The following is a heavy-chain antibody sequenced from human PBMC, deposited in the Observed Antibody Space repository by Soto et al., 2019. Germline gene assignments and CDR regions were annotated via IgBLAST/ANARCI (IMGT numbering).Heavy chain of an antibody. CDR1: GGSISSSSYY. V-gene: IGHV4-39*01. Sequence: QLQLQESGPGLVKPSETLSLTCTVSGGSISSSSYYWGWIRQPPGKGLEWIGSIYYSGSTYYNPSLKRRGPTAADTFQNQFPLKLSPVTAADTALYYCARPTRYPSTTVTGPGVYFLDYWGQGTLVTVSS. D-gene: IGHD4-17*01. J-gene: IGHJ4*02. CDR3: ARPTRYPSTTVTGPGVYFLDY. CDR2: IYYSGST.